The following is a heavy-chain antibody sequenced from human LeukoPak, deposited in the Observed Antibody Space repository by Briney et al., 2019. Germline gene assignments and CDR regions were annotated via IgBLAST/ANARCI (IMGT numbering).Heavy chain of an antibody. CDR3: ARGPAAGPGDYYYGMDV. V-gene: IGHV1-8*01. CDR2: MNPNSGNT. CDR1: GYTFTSYG. D-gene: IGHD2-2*01. Sequence: ASVKVSCKASGYTFTSYGINWVRQATGQGLEWMGWMNPNSGNTGYAQKFQGRVTMTRNTSISTAYMELSSLRSEDTAVYYCARGPAAGPGDYYYGMDVWGQGTTVTVSS. J-gene: IGHJ6*02.